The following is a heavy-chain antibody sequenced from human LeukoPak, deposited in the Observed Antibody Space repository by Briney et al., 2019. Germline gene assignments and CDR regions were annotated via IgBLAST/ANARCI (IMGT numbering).Heavy chain of an antibody. D-gene: IGHD1-26*01. J-gene: IGHJ4*02. V-gene: IGHV3-21*01. CDR3: ARVRGSYHFDY. CDR2: ITSSSSYI. Sequence: GGSLRLSCAASGFTFSSYTMNWVRQAPGKGLEWVSSITSSSSYIYYADSVKGRFTISKDNAKNSLYLQMNSLRAEDTAVYYCARVRGSYHFDYWGQGTLVTVSS. CDR1: GFTFSSYT.